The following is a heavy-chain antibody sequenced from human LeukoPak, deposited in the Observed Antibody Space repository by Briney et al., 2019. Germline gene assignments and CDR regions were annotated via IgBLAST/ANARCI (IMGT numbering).Heavy chain of an antibody. CDR3: ARASSGYGYGVAFDP. V-gene: IGHV1-46*01. Sequence: ASVKVSCKASGFTFTTYYMAWVRQAPGQGLEWMGKINPSAGSTTYAQKFQGRVTMTRDTSTSTVYMELSSLRSEDTAIYYCARASSGYGYGVAFDPWGQGTLVTVSS. D-gene: IGHD5-12*01. CDR2: INPSAGST. J-gene: IGHJ5*02. CDR1: GFTFTTYY.